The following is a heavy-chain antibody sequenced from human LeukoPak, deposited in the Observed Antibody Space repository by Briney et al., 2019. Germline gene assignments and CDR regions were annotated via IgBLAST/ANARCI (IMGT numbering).Heavy chain of an antibody. Sequence: GGSLRLSCAASGFTFSSYSMNWVRQAPGKGLEWVSYISSSSSYIYYADSVKGRFTISRDNAKNSPYLQMNSLRAEDTAVYYCARVPEGLRYYYYYMDVWGKGTTVTVSS. CDR2: ISSSSSYI. CDR1: GFTFSSYS. J-gene: IGHJ6*03. D-gene: IGHD5-12*01. V-gene: IGHV3-21*01. CDR3: ARVPEGLRYYYYYMDV.